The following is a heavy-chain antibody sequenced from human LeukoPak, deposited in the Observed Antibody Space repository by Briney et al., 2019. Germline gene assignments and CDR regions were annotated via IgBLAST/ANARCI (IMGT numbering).Heavy chain of an antibody. CDR3: ARQVLKGQFVVVPAADEFVYYFDY. D-gene: IGHD2-2*01. Sequence: GESLKISCKGSGYNFSRYWIAWVRQMPGKGLEWMGIIYPGDSDTRYSPSFQGHVTISADKSISTAYLQWSSLKASDTAMYYCARQVLKGQFVVVPAADEFVYYFDYWGQGTLVTVSS. J-gene: IGHJ4*02. V-gene: IGHV5-51*01. CDR1: GYNFSRYW. CDR2: IYPGDSDT.